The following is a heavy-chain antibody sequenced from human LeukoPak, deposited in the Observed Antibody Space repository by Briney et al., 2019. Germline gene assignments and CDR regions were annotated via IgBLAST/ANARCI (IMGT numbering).Heavy chain of an antibody. J-gene: IGHJ4*02. V-gene: IGHV1-18*01. Sequence: GASVKVSCKTSGYTFSSYGVSWVRQAPGLGLEWVGWISAYGGNTNYAQKFQGRVTMTTETSTSTVYMEVRSLRSDDTAMYYCARDISASQGLDYWGQGTLVTVSS. CDR1: GYTFSSYG. CDR2: ISAYGGNT. CDR3: ARDISASQGLDY. D-gene: IGHD1-26*01.